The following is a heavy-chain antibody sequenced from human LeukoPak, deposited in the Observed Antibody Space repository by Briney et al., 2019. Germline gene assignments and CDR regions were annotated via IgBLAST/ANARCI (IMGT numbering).Heavy chain of an antibody. Sequence: GGSLRLSCAASGFIFSNYAITWVRQAPGKGLEYISSITDSGGSAYYADSVKGRFTLSRDNSRATLYLHLNSLRAEDTALYYCAKGGLGQASGLDVWGQGTTVIVSS. D-gene: IGHD3-10*01. V-gene: IGHV3-23*01. CDR3: AKGGLGQASGLDV. J-gene: IGHJ6*02. CDR1: GFIFSNYA. CDR2: ITDSGGSA.